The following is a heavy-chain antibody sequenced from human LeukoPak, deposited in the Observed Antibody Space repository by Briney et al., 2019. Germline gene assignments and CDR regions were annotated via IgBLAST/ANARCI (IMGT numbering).Heavy chain of an antibody. Sequence: GESLKISCKGSGYSFTTYWIGWVRQMPGKGLEWMGSIYPGDSDTRYSPSFQGQVTISVDKSISTAYLQWNSLKSSDTAMYYCARPHSSAYLNDLDIWDQGTMVTVSS. J-gene: IGHJ3*02. D-gene: IGHD3-22*01. V-gene: IGHV5-51*01. CDR1: GYSFTTYW. CDR3: ARPHSSAYLNDLDI. CDR2: IYPGDSDT.